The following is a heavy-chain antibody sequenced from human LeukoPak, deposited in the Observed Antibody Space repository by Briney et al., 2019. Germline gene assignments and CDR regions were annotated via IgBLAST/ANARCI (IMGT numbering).Heavy chain of an antibody. CDR2: IYYSGST. CDR1: GASITSYY. CDR3: ASEVVTSIEYFQH. Sequence: MPSETLSLTCTVAGASITSYYWGWVRQPPGKGREWLGYIYYSGSTNYNPSLKSRVTISVDTSKTQFSLKLRSVTAADTAVYYCASEVVTSIEYFQHWGQGTLVTVSS. V-gene: IGHV4-59*01. J-gene: IGHJ1*01. D-gene: IGHD2-21*02.